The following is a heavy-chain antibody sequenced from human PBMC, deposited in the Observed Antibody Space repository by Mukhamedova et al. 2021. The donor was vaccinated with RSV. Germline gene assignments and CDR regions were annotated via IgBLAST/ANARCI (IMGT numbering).Heavy chain of an antibody. CDR3: SRGITGFFD. Sequence: RGSFTGYHWSWVRRSPGKGLEWIGEIGHHGISHDGVTNYTPSFKSRVTISLDTSTTQFSLRLSSVTAADTAVYYCSRGITGFFD. D-gene: IGHD3-16*01. CDR2: ISHDGVT. J-gene: IGHJ5*01. V-gene: IGHV4-34*01. CDR1: RGSFTGYH.